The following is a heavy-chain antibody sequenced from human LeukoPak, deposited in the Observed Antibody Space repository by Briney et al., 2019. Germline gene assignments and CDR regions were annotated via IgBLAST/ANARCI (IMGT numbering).Heavy chain of an antibody. D-gene: IGHD2-15*01. Sequence: SVKVSCKASGGTFSSYAISWVRQAPGQGLEWMGGIIPIFGTANYAQKFQGRVTITADESTSTAYMELSSLRSEDTAVYYCARDGSGGSYTFDYWGQGTLVTVSS. CDR3: ARDGSGGSYTFDY. V-gene: IGHV1-69*01. CDR2: IIPIFGTA. J-gene: IGHJ4*02. CDR1: GGTFSSYA.